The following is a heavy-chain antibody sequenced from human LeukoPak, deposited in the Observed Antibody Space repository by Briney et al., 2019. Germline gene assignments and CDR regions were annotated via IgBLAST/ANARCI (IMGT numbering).Heavy chain of an antibody. J-gene: IGHJ1*01. Sequence: GGSLRLSCAASGFTFSIYGMHWVRQAPGKGLEWVAFIRYDGSNKYYADSVKGRFTISRDNSKNTLYLQMNSLRAEDTAVYYCAKGGNYYDSSGYYYRGYFQHWGQGTLVTVSS. V-gene: IGHV3-30*02. D-gene: IGHD3-22*01. CDR3: AKGGNYYDSSGYYYRGYFQH. CDR1: GFTFSIYG. CDR2: IRYDGSNK.